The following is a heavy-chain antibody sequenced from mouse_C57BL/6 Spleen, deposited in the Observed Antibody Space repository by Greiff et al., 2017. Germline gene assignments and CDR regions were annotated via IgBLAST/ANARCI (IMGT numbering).Heavy chain of an antibody. V-gene: IGHV1-82*01. CDR1: GYAFSSSW. CDR2: IYPGDGDT. CDR3: ARAGALWYFDV. Sequence: VQLQHSGPELVKPGASVKISCKASGYAFSSSWMNWVKQRPGKGLEWIGRIYPGDGDTNYNGKFKGKATLTADKSSSTADMQHSSPTSEDSAVYVCARAGALWYFDVWGTGTTVTVSS. D-gene: IGHD3-1*01. J-gene: IGHJ1*03.